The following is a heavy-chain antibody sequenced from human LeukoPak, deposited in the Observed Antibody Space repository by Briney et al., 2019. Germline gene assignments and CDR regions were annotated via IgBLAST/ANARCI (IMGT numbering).Heavy chain of an antibody. J-gene: IGHJ4*02. CDR2: ISAYNGNT. CDR1: GYSFTSYG. D-gene: IGHD2-15*01. V-gene: IGHV1-18*01. Sequence: ASVKVSCKASGYSFTSYGISWVRQAPGQGLEWMGWISAYNGNTNYAQKLQGRVTMTTDTSTSTAYMELRSLRSDDTAVYYCARVPRGWLRIPRFDYWGQGTLVTVSS. CDR3: ARVPRGWLRIPRFDY.